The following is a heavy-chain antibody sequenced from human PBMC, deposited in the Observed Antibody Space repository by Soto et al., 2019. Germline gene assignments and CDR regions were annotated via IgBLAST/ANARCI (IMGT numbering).Heavy chain of an antibody. D-gene: IGHD5-12*01. J-gene: IGHJ4*02. CDR1: GGSISSGGYS. V-gene: IGHV4-61*08. CDR3: ASRAPYSGYDYWRYFDY. CDR2: IYYSGST. Sequence: PSETLSLTCAVSGGSISSGGYSWSWIRQPPGKGLEWIGYIYYSGSTNYNPSLKSRVTISVDTSKNQFSLKLSSVTAADTAVYYCASRAPYSGYDYWRYFDYWGQGTLVTVS.